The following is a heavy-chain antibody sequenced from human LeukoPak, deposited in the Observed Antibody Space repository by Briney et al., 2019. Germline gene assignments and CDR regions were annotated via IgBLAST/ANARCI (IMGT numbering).Heavy chain of an antibody. CDR3: AREGILWSDAFDI. CDR2: ISRSGSTK. D-gene: IGHD2-21*01. J-gene: IGHJ3*02. V-gene: IGHV3-11*04. Sequence: GGSLRLSCAASGFTFSDYNMRWIRQAPGKGLEWVSSISRSGSTKYYADSVKGRFTISRDNAKNSLFLQMNSLRAEDTAVYYCAREGILWSDAFDIWGQGTMVTVSS. CDR1: GFTFSDYN.